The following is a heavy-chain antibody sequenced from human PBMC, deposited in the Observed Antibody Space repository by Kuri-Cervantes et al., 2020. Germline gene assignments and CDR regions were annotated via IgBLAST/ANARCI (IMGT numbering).Heavy chain of an antibody. CDR1: GYNFTGYY. Sequence: ASVKVSCKPSGYNFTGYYMHWVRQAPGQGLEWMGWINPNSGGTNYAQKFQCRVTMTRDTSISTAYMELSRLRSDDTAVYYCARLQFPVLAVGYWGQGTLVTVS. V-gene: IGHV1-2*02. CDR3: ARLQFPVLAVGY. CDR2: INPNSGGT. J-gene: IGHJ4*02.